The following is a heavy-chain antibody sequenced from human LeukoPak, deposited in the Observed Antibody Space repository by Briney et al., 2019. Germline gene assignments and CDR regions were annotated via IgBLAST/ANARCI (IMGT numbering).Heavy chain of an antibody. Sequence: GASVKVSCRASGGTFSNYAISWVRQAPGQGLEWMGGIIPIFGTANYAQKFQGRVTITTDESTSTAYMELSSLRSEDTAVYYCARVEGGGSSWYYWFDPWGQGTLVTVSS. J-gene: IGHJ5*02. CDR1: GGTFSNYA. V-gene: IGHV1-69*05. CDR3: ARVEGGGSSWYYWFDP. D-gene: IGHD6-13*01. CDR2: IIPIFGTA.